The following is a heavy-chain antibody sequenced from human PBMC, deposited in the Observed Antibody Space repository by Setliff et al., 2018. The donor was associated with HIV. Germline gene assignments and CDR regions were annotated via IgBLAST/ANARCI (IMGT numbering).Heavy chain of an antibody. CDR1: GLSVSTDF. Sequence: PGGSLRLSCAVSGLSVSTDFMIWVRQAPGKGLEWVSMIHSGDRTFYADSVKGRFIITRDNDKNTLLLQMSSLRVEDTAVYYCAKDGYSDYLKSDVDYWGQGTLVTVSS. V-gene: IGHV3-53*01. CDR2: IHSGDRT. CDR3: AKDGYSDYLKSDVDY. D-gene: IGHD4-17*01. J-gene: IGHJ4*02.